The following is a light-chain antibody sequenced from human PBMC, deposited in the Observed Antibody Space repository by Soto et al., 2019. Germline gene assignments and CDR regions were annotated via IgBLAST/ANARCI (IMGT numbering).Light chain of an antibody. J-gene: IGKJ5*01. CDR3: QQYGSSPIT. CDR1: QSVRSY. V-gene: IGKV3-20*01. Sequence: EIVLTQSPATLSLSPGERATLSCRASQSVRSYLAWYQQKPGQAPRLLIYDASSRATGIPDRFSGSGSGTDFTLTISRLEPEDFAVYYCQQYGSSPITCGQGTRLGL. CDR2: DAS.